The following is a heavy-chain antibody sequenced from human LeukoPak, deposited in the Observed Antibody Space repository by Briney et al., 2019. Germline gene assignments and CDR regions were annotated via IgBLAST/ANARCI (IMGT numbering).Heavy chain of an antibody. J-gene: IGHJ4*02. CDR2: ISYDGSNK. D-gene: IGHD6-13*01. V-gene: IGHV3-30*18. CDR3: AKDLVAAAGTPEY. CDR1: GFTFSSYG. Sequence: PGGSLRLSCAASGFTFSSYGMHWVRQAPGKGLEWVAVISYDGSNKYYADSVKGRFTISRDNSKNTLYLQMNSLRAEDTAVYYCAKDLVAAAGTPEYWGQGTLVTVSS.